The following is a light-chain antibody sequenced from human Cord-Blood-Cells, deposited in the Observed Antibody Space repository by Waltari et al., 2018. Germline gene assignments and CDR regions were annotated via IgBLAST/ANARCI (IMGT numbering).Light chain of an antibody. J-gene: IGLJ2*01. CDR2: EVS. V-gene: IGLV2-8*01. Sequence: QSALTQPPSASGSPGQSVTLPCPGTRSDVGGYNYVSWYQQHPGKAPKLMIYEVSKRPSGVPDRFSGSKSGNTASLTVSGLQAEDEADYYCSSYAGSNNLVFGGGTKLTVL. CDR3: SSYAGSNNLV. CDR1: RSDVGGYNY.